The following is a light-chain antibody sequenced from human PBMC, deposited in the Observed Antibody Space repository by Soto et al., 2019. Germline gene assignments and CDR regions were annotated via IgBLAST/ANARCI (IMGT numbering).Light chain of an antibody. CDR2: GAS. V-gene: IGKV3-15*01. CDR1: QSVGSN. J-gene: IGKJ4*01. Sequence: ETVMTQSPATLSVSPGEGAALSCRASQSVGSNLAWYQQKPGQAPRLLIYGASTRATGVPARFSGSGSGTEFTLTISSLQSEDFGLYYCQQYKNWPPLTCGGGTKVEIK. CDR3: QQYKNWPPLT.